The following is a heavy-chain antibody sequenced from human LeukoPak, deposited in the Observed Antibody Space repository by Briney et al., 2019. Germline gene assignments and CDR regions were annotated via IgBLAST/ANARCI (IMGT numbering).Heavy chain of an antibody. J-gene: IGHJ4*02. Sequence: GGSLRLSCTPSGFTFADEALSWFRQAPGKGLEWVGFIRRKASGGAIEYAASVKCRFTISRDDSNGIAYLQMNSLKTEDTAVYYCSRAQSGSGLGYWGQGTLVTVSS. CDR1: GFTFADEA. CDR2: IRRKASGGAI. CDR3: SRAQSGSGLGY. D-gene: IGHD1-26*01. V-gene: IGHV3-49*03.